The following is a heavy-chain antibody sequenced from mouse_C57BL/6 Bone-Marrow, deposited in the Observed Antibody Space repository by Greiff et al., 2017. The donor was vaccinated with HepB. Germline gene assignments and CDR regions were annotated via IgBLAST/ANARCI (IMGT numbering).Heavy chain of an antibody. V-gene: IGHV1-52*01. Sequence: VQLQQPGAELVRPGSSVKLSCKASGYTFTSYWMHWVKQRPIQGLEWIGNIDPSDSETHYNQKFKDKATLTVDKSSSTAYMQLSSLTSEDSAFYYCARSEYYGRFSYWGQGTLVTVSA. CDR3: ARSEYYGRFSY. CDR1: GYTFTSYW. CDR2: IDPSDSET. D-gene: IGHD2-1*01. J-gene: IGHJ3*01.